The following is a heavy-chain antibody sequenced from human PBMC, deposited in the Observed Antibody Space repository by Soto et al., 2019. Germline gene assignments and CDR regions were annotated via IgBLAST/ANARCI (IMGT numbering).Heavy chain of an antibody. D-gene: IGHD3-10*01. CDR2: VYYNGNT. V-gene: IGHV4-39*01. J-gene: IGHJ5*02. CDR1: GGSIRSGSNY. Sequence: QLQLQESGPRLVKPSETLSLICSVSGGSIRSGSNYWAWIRQPPGKGLDWIGTVYYNGNTYYNASLKSRVTISADTSKNQFSLKLSSVSAAGTAVYYCVRQTIVRGVLSWFDPWGQGTLVTVSS. CDR3: VRQTIVRGVLSWFDP.